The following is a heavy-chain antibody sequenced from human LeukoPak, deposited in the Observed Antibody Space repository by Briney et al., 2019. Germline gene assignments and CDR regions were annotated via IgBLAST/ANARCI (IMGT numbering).Heavy chain of an antibody. V-gene: IGHV3-9*01. CDR1: GFTFDDYA. CDR3: AKAAPYYYYGMDV. Sequence: GRPLRLSCAASGFTFDDYAMHWVRQAPGKGLEWVSGISWNSGSIGYADSVKGRFTISRDNAKNSLYLQMNSLRAEDTALYYCAKAAPYYYYGMDVWGQGTTVTVSS. J-gene: IGHJ6*02. CDR2: ISWNSGSI.